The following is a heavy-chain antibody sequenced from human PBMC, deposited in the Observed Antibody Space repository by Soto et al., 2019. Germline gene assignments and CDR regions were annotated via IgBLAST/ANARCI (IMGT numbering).Heavy chain of an antibody. V-gene: IGHV1-18*01. J-gene: IGHJ4*02. CDR2: ISAYNGTT. CDR1: GGTFSSYA. Sequence: GASVKVSCKASGGTFSSYAISWVRQAPGQGLEWMGGISAYNGTTNYAQKFQGRVTMTTDTSTSTAYMELRSLRSDDTAVYYCARDLGTTDNPPDYWGQGTLVTVSS. D-gene: IGHD4-4*01. CDR3: ARDLGTTDNPPDY.